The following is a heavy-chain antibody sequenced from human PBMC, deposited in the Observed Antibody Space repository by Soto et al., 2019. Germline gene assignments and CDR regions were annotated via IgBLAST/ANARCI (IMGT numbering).Heavy chain of an antibody. CDR2: IYPSDSDT. J-gene: IGHJ5*02. CDR3: ARNGIKGPHLNYFAP. V-gene: IGHV5-51*01. CDR1: GYNFASFW. Sequence: PGESLKISCQGSGYNFASFWIGWVRQTPGKGLEWMGIIYPSDSDTRYSPSFQGQVTMSVDKSINTAYLQWSSLKASDTAVYYCARNGIKGPHLNYFAPWGQEPQATSPS. D-gene: IGHD1-26*01.